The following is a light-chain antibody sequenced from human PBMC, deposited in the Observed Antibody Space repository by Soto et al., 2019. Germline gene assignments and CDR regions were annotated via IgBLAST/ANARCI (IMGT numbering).Light chain of an antibody. J-gene: IGKJ2*01. CDR2: GAS. CDR1: QSVASN. V-gene: IGKV3D-15*01. Sequence: ILMTQSPATLSVSPGERATLSCRASQSVASNLAWYQQKPGQAPRLLIYGASTRATGIPARFSGSGSGTQFTLTISSLQSEDFAVYYCQQYNNWHTFGQGTKLEIK. CDR3: QQYNNWHT.